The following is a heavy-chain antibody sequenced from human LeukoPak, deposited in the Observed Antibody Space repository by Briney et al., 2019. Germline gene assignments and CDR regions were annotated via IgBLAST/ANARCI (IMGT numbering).Heavy chain of an antibody. D-gene: IGHD3-9*01. V-gene: IGHV1-46*01. J-gene: IGHJ5*02. CDR2: INPSGGST. CDR1: GYTFTSYY. CDR3: ARAEKRYFDWLRGENWFDP. Sequence: ASVKVSCKASGYTFTSYYMHWVRQAPGQGLEWMGIINPSGGSTSYAQKFQGRVTMTRDTSTSTVYMELSSLRSEDTAVYYCARAEKRYFDWLRGENWFDPWGQGTLVTVSS.